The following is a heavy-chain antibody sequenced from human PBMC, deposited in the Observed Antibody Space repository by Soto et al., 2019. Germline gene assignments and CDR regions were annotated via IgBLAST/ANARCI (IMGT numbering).Heavy chain of an antibody. CDR3: ARIRGGGYNWDDLSYFDY. CDR2: IDWDDDK. D-gene: IGHD5-12*01. CDR1: GFSLSTRGMC. Sequence: SGPTLVNPTQTLTLTCTFSGFSLSTRGMCVSWTRQPPGKALEWLARIDWDDDKYYSTSLKTRLTISKDTSKNQVVLTMTNMDPVDTGTYYCARIRGGGYNWDDLSYFDYWGQGTLVTVSS. J-gene: IGHJ4*02. V-gene: IGHV2-70*11.